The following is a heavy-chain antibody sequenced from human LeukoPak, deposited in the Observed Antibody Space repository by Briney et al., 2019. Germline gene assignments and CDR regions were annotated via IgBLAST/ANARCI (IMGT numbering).Heavy chain of an antibody. CDR1: DDSFTAYF. D-gene: IGHD6-19*01. J-gene: IGHJ4*01. CDR3: AREGYSSDWYG. V-gene: IGHV4-59*12. Sequence: PSGNLSLTCTVSDDSFTAYFWSWMRQAPGQGLEWIAHEHYNRSTYYNTSLKRRITISVDTCKSQVSLKLSSVTAADTAVHYCAREGYSSDWYGWGHRIPVS. CDR2: EHYNRST.